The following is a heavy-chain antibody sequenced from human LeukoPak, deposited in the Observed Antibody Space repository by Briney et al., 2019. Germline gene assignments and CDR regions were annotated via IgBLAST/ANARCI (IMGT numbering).Heavy chain of an antibody. Sequence: GGSLRLSCSASGFIFSPYAMHWVRQAPGKGLEYVSSISSEGKTTYYADSVKGRFTISRDNSKNTLYLQMNSLRAEDTAVYYCARMGASDYWGQGTLVTVSS. V-gene: IGHV3-64*04. CDR1: GFIFSPYA. CDR3: ARMGASDY. D-gene: IGHD1-26*01. CDR2: ISSEGKTT. J-gene: IGHJ4*02.